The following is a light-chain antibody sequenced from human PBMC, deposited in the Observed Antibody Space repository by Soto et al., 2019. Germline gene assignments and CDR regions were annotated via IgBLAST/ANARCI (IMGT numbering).Light chain of an antibody. CDR2: NND. Sequence: HSVLTQPPPCPRTPRPKVPNSFFGGRPKIETNSVNWYQQLPGRAPKLLIYNNDLRPSGVPDRFSGSKSGTSASLAISGLQSEDEADYYCAAWDDSLNGFYVFGIGTKVTVL. V-gene: IGLV1-44*01. CDR1: RPKIETNS. CDR3: AAWDDSLNGFYV. J-gene: IGLJ1*01.